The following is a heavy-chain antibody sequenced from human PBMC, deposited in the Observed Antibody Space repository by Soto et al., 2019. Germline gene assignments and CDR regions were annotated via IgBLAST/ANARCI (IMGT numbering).Heavy chain of an antibody. CDR3: ARSEEGVGYCSSTSCYPGGYYYYGMDV. Sequence: ASVKVSCKASGYTFTSYYMHWLRQAPGQGLEWMGIINPSGGSTSYAQKFQGRVTMTRDTSTSTVYMELSSLRSEDTAVYYCARSEEGVGYCSSTSCYPGGYYYYGMDVWGQGTTVTVSS. CDR1: GYTFTSYY. J-gene: IGHJ6*02. CDR2: INPSGGST. V-gene: IGHV1-46*01. D-gene: IGHD2-2*01.